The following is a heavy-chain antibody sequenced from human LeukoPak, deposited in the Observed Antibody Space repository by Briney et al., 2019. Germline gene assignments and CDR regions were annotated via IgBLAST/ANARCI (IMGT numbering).Heavy chain of an antibody. D-gene: IGHD3-10*01. CDR2: IHKNAIT. CDR3: ARSLRVRGVPDYMDV. V-gene: IGHV3-53*01. CDR1: GFTFSSYA. J-gene: IGHJ6*03. Sequence: PGGSLRLSCAASGFTFSSYAMSWVRQAPGKGLEWVSVIHKNAITYYADTVKGRFTISRDNSKNMVYLQMNSLRAEDTAVYYCARSLRVRGVPDYMDVWGKGTTVTISS.